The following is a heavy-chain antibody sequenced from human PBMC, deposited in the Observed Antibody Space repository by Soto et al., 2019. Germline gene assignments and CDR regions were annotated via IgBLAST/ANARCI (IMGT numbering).Heavy chain of an antibody. D-gene: IGHD3-9*01. J-gene: IGHJ5*02. Sequence: ASVKVSCKASGYTFTSNGISWVRQAPGQGLEWKGWISADKGNTNYAEKHQGRVTMTRDTSTSTVYKELRSLRPEDTAVYYCAAGGYGILTGYYMLGNWFDPWGQGTLVTVSS. V-gene: IGHV1-18*01. CDR2: ISADKGNT. CDR1: GYTFTSNG. CDR3: AAGGYGILTGYYMLGNWFDP.